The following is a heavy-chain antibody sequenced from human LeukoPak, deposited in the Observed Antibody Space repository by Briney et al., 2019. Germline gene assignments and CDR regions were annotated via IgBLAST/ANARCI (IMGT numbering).Heavy chain of an antibody. J-gene: IGHJ6*03. CDR1: GYSISSGYY. Sequence: PSETLSLICAVSGYSISSGYYWGWIRQPPGKGLEWIGSIYHSGSTYYNPSLKSRVTISVDTSKNQFSLKLSSVTAADTAVYYCARGYSSSWTTYYYYYMDVWGKGTTVTVSS. CDR2: IYHSGST. CDR3: ARGYSSSWTTYYYYYMDV. V-gene: IGHV4-38-2*01. D-gene: IGHD6-13*01.